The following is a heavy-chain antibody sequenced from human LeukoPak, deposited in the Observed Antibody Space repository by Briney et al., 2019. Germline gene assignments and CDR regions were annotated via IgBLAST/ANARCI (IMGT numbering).Heavy chain of an antibody. J-gene: IGHJ4*02. V-gene: IGHV3-48*02. CDR2: ISSSSSTI. CDR3: ARYGDDGSGSPNFDY. CDR1: GFTFSSYS. Sequence: GGSLRLSCAASGFTFSSYSMNWVRQAPGKGLEWVSYISSSSSTIYYADSVKGRFTISRDNAKNSLYLQMNSLRDEDTAVYYCARYGDDGSGSPNFDYWGQGSLVGDSS. D-gene: IGHD3-10*01.